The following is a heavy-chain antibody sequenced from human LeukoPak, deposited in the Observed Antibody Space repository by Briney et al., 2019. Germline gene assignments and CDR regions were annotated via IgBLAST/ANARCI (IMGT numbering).Heavy chain of an antibody. D-gene: IGHD4-23*01. CDR2: VRGSGGST. Sequence: GGSLRLSCAASGFTFSSNSMSWVRQAPGKGLEWVSGVRGSGGSTYYADSVKGRFTVSRDNSKNTLNLQMNSLRAEDTAVYYCAKDRIGTTVLREFDYWGQGTLVTVSS. CDR3: AKDRIGTTVLREFDY. V-gene: IGHV3-23*01. CDR1: GFTFSSNS. J-gene: IGHJ4*02.